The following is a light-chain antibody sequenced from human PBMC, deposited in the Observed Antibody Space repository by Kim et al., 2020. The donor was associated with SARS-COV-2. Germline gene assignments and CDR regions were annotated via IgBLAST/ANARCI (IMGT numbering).Light chain of an antibody. Sequence: QRVSSSCSGGRSNIGSDSVSWFQQLPGTAPTLLIYSNRQRPSGVPDRFSGSTSGTSASLAISGLQSEDETDYYCAAWDDSLNGVVFGGGTQLTVL. CDR2: SNR. CDR1: RSNIGSDS. V-gene: IGLV1-44*01. J-gene: IGLJ2*01. CDR3: AAWDDSLNGVV.